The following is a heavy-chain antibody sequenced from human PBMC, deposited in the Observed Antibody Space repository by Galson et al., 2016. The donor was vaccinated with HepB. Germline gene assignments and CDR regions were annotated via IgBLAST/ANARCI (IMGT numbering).Heavy chain of an antibody. Sequence: SLRLSCAASGFTFDDFGMSWVRQAPGKGLEWISGINWNGDRTGYADSVMGRFTISRDNAKNSLYLQMNSLRAEDTAFYYCARGASNNWLDPWGQGTLVTVSS. CDR3: ARGASNNWLDP. J-gene: IGHJ5*02. V-gene: IGHV3-20*04. CDR2: INWNGDRT. D-gene: IGHD6-6*01. CDR1: GFTFDDFG.